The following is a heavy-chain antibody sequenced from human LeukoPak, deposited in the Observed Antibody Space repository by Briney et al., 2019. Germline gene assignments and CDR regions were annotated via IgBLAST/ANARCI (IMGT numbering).Heavy chain of an antibody. CDR3: ARDSVGYCSGGSCYFDY. D-gene: IGHD2-15*01. V-gene: IGHV3-11*01. J-gene: IGHJ4*02. CDR1: GFSFSDYY. CDR2: IRSSGSPI. Sequence: PGGSLRLSCAASGFSFSDYYMSWIRQAPGKGPEWVSYIRSSGSPIYYADSVKGRFTISRDNAKNSLYLQMNSLRAEDTAMYYCARDSVGYCSGGSCYFDYWGQGTLVTVSS.